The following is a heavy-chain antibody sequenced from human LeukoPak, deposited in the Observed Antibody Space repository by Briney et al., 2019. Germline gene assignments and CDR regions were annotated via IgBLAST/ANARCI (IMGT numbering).Heavy chain of an antibody. CDR3: ASRSRHDAFDI. CDR2: IYYSGST. J-gene: IGHJ3*02. Sequence: SETLSLTCTVSGGSITSYYWSWIRQPPGKGLEWIGYIYYSGSTNYNPSLKSRVTISVDTSKNQFSLKLSSVTAADTAVYYCASRSRHDAFDIWGQGTMVTVSS. CDR1: GGSITSYY. V-gene: IGHV4-59*01.